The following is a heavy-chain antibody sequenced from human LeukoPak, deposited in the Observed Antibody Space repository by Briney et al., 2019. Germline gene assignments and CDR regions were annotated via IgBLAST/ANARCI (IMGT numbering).Heavy chain of an antibody. D-gene: IGHD3-22*01. V-gene: IGHV3-23*01. CDR2: ISGSGGRT. J-gene: IGHJ4*02. CDR3: AKDRMSNYYESSGYSDC. Sequence: PGGSLRLSCAASGFSCSTYAINWVRQAPGKGLEWVSVISGSGGRTYYADSVKGRFTISRDNSKNTLYLLMNSLRAEDTAVYYCAKDRMSNYYESSGYSDCWGQGTLVTVSS. CDR1: GFSCSTYA.